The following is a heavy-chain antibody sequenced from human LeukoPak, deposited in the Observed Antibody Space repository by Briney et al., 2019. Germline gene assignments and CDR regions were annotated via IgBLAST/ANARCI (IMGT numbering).Heavy chain of an antibody. CDR2: ISSNGGST. V-gene: IGHV3-64*01. J-gene: IGHJ6*02. Sequence: GGSLRLSCAASGFTFSSYAMHWVRQAPGKGLEYVSAISSNGGSTYYANSVKGRFTISRDNSKNTLYLQMGNLRAEDMAVYYCARVTGSYDWGYYYGMDVWGQGTTVTVSS. CDR3: ARVTGSYDWGYYYGMDV. D-gene: IGHD5-12*01. CDR1: GFTFSSYA.